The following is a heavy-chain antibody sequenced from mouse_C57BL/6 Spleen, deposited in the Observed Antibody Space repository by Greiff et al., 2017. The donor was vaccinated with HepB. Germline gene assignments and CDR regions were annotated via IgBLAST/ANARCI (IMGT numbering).Heavy chain of an antibody. CDR1: GFTFSSYG. CDR2: ISSGGSYT. V-gene: IGHV5-6*02. J-gene: IGHJ1*03. CDR3: ARQERRYFDV. Sequence: DVMLVESGGDLVKPGGSLKLSCAASGFTFSSYGMSWVRQTPDKRLEWVATISSGGSYTYYPDSVKGRFTISRDNAKNTLYLQMSSLKSEDTAMYYCARQERRYFDVWGTGTTVTVSS.